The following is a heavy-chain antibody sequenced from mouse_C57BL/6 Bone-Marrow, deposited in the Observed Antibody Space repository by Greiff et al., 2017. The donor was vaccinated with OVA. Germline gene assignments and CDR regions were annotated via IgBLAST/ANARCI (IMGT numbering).Heavy chain of an antibody. CDR3: AILRYPAWFAY. CDR1: GYTFTSYG. D-gene: IGHD1-1*01. J-gene: IGHJ3*01. CDR2: IYPRSGNT. Sequence: VQLQQSGAELARPGASVKLSCKASGYTFTSYGISWVKQRTGQGLEWIGEIYPRSGNTYYNEKFKGKATLTAAKSSSTAYMELRSLTSEDSAVYFCAILRYPAWFAYWGQGTLVTVSA. V-gene: IGHV1-81*01.